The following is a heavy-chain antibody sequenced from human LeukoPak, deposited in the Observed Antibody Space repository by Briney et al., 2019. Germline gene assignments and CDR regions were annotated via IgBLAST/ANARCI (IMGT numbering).Heavy chain of an antibody. D-gene: IGHD6-6*01. V-gene: IGHV5-51*01. CDR3: ARRRYSSSAGFDY. J-gene: IGHJ4*02. Sequence: GESLKISCKGSGYTFTSYWIGWVRQMPGKGLEWMGVMYPGDSDTRYSPSVQGQVTISADKSISTAYLQWSSLKASDTAMYYCARRRYSSSAGFDYWGQGTLVTVSS. CDR1: GYTFTSYW. CDR2: MYPGDSDT.